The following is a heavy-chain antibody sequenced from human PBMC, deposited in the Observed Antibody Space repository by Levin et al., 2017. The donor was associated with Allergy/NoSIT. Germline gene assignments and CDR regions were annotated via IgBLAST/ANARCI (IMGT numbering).Heavy chain of an antibody. V-gene: IGHV1-69*06. J-gene: IGHJ4*02. D-gene: IGHD5-24*01. CDR3: ARHAGRDAYEN. CDR1: GGTFNSYS. Sequence: SVKVSCKASGGTFNSYSISWVRQAPGQGLEWMGGIIPMFRTADYAQRFQGRVTITADKSTRTAYMEVSSLRSEDTAVYFCARHAGRDAYENWGQGSLVTVSS. CDR2: IIPMFRTA.